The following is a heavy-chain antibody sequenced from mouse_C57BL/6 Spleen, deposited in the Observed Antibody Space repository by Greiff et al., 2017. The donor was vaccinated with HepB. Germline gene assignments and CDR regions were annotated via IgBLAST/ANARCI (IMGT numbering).Heavy chain of an antibody. CDR1: DSEVFPIAY. J-gene: IGHJ4*01. CDR3: ARGYSNYVDYAMDY. V-gene: IGHV15-2*01. CDR2: ILPSIGRT. Sequence: QVKLQQSGSELRSPGSSVKLSCKDFDSEVFPIAYMSWVRQKPGHGFEWIGGILPSIGRTIYGGKCEDKATLDADTLSNTADLELNSLTAEDSAIYYCARGYSNYVDYAMDYWGQGTSVTVSS. D-gene: IGHD2-5*01.